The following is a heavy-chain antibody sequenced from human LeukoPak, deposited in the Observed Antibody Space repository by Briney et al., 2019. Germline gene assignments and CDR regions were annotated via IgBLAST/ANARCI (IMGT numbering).Heavy chain of an antibody. CDR2: ISSSSSYI. V-gene: IGHV3-21*01. CDR3: ARHADIVVVPAAKGGIDY. Sequence: GGSLRLSCAASGFTFSSYSMNGVRQAPGKGLEGVSSISSSSSYIYYADSVKGRFTISRDNAKNSLYLQMNSLRAEDTAVYYCARHADIVVVPAAKGGIDYGGQGTLVTVSS. CDR1: GFTFSSYS. D-gene: IGHD2-2*01. J-gene: IGHJ4*02.